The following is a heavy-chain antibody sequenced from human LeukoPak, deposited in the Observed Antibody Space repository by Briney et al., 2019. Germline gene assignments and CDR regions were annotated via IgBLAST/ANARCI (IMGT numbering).Heavy chain of an antibody. CDR3: AKDPTILNWGSVIHFDY. CDR1: GFTFTSSA. CDR2: IVVGSGNT. J-gene: IGHJ4*02. Sequence: ASVKVSCKASGFTFTSSAVQWVRQARGQRLEWIGWIVVGSGNTNYAQKFQERVTITRDMSTSTAYMELSSLRSEDTAVYYCAKDPTILNWGSVIHFDYWGQGTLVTVSS. V-gene: IGHV1-58*01. D-gene: IGHD7-27*01.